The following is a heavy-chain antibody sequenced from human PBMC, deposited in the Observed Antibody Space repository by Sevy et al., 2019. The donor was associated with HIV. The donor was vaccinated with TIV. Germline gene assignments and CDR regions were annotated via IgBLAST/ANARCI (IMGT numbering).Heavy chain of an antibody. CDR1: GFTFSSYG. D-gene: IGHD3-22*01. V-gene: IGHV3-30*18. CDR3: AKDRPSYYYDSQGAFDI. J-gene: IGHJ3*02. CDR2: ISYDGSNK. Sequence: GGSLRLSCAASGFTFSSYGMHWVRQAPGKGLEWVAVISYDGSNKYYADSVKGRFTISRDNSKNTLYLQMNSLRAEDTAVDYCAKDRPSYYYDSQGAFDIWGQGTMVTVSS.